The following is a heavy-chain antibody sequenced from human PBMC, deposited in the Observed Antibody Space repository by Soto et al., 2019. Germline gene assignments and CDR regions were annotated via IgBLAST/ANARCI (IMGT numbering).Heavy chain of an antibody. J-gene: IGHJ6*02. Sequence: QVQLVQSGAEVKKPGASVKVSCKASGYTFTGYYMHWVRQAPGQGLEWMGWIHPNSGGTHYAQKVQGWVTMTRDTAISTAYMELSRLRSDDTAVYYCATLITSGMDVWGQGTTVTVSS. CDR1: GYTFTGYY. CDR3: ATLITSGMDV. V-gene: IGHV1-2*04. D-gene: IGHD2-2*01. CDR2: IHPNSGGT.